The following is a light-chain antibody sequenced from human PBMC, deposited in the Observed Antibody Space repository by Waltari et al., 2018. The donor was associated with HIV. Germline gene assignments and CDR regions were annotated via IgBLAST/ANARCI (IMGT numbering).Light chain of an antibody. CDR3: QSYDRSLSNWV. Sequence: QSVLTQPPSVSGAPGQRVTISGTGRSPNLWAGYDVHWYQQLPGTAPKLLIYGNSNRPSGVPDRFSGSKSGTSASLAISGLQPDDETDYYCQSYDRSLSNWVFGGGTKLTVL. V-gene: IGLV1-40*01. J-gene: IGLJ3*02. CDR1: SPNLWAGYD. CDR2: GNS.